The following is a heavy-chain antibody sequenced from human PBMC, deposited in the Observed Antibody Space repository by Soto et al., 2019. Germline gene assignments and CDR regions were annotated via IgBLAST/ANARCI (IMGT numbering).Heavy chain of an antibody. V-gene: IGHV3-23*01. D-gene: IGHD6-13*01. J-gene: IGHJ4*02. CDR1: GFTFSIYA. CDR3: APGRQRVFDY. Sequence: EVQLLESGGDLVQPGGSLRLSCAASGFTFSIYAMSWVRQAPGKGLEWVSGISSTDGSTYYADSVKGRFTISRDNSRKTLYLQMNSLRADDTAVYYCAPGRQRVFDYWGRGTLVTVSS. CDR2: ISSTDGST.